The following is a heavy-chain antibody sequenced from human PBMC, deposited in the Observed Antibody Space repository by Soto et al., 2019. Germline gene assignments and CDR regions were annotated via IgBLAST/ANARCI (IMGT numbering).Heavy chain of an antibody. D-gene: IGHD2-21*02. CDR1: GGFIRWYY. Sequence: SETLSLTCTVSGGFIRWYYGSWIRQPPGKGLEWIGYMYNTGSTVYNPSFKSRVTISVDTSKNQFSLKLNSVTAADTAVYYCARDLWGYCGTDCYPLDVWGQGTTVTVSS. V-gene: IGHV4-59*01. J-gene: IGHJ6*02. CDR3: ARDLWGYCGTDCYPLDV. CDR2: MYNTGST.